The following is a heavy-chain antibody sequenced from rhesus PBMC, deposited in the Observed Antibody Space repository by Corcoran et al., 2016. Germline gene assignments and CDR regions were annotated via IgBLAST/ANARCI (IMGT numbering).Heavy chain of an antibody. J-gene: IGHJ4*01. CDR1: GGPISDSYR. D-gene: IGHD5-24*01. CDR2: IYGSSTST. V-gene: IGHV4S10*01. CDR3: ARDRGGVQSLDY. Sequence: QVQLQESGPGVVKPSETLSLTCAVFGGPISDSYRWSWIRPPPGKGLEWMGYIYGSSTSTNYNPSLKSRVTISKDTSKNQFSLKLSSVTAADTAVYYCARDRGGVQSLDYWGQGVLVIVSS.